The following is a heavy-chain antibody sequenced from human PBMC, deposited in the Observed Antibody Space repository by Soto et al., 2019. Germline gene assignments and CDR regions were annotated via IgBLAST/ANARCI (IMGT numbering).Heavy chain of an antibody. CDR2: INPDGSRT. V-gene: IGHV3-74*01. Sequence: EVQLVESGGGLVQPGGSLRLSCAASGFTFSDYWMHWVRLVPGKGLLWVSRINPDGSRTNYADSVKGRFATYRDNAKNRVYLQMNSLRAEDTAVYYCARVKLGSYDWFDPWGQGTLVTVSS. CDR1: GFTFSDYW. J-gene: IGHJ5*02. CDR3: ARVKLGSYDWFDP. D-gene: IGHD3-16*01.